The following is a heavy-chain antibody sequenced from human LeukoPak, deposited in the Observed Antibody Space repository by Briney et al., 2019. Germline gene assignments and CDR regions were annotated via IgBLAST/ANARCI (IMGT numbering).Heavy chain of an antibody. CDR3: SKQLGYCSDGSCYFPY. D-gene: IGHD2-15*01. V-gene: IGHV3-23*01. J-gene: IGHJ4*02. Sequence: GGSLRLSCAASGFTFSSSAMSWVRQAPGKGLEWVSAISNNGGYTYYADSVQGRFTISRDNSKSTLCLQMNSLRAEDTAVYYCSKQLGYCSDGSCYFPYWGQGTLVTVSS. CDR2: ISNNGGYT. CDR1: GFTFSSSA.